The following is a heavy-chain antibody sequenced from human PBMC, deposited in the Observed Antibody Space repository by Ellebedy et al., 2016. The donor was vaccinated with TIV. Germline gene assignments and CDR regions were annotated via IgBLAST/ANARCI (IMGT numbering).Heavy chain of an antibody. CDR3: ARETVTGDFGY. CDR2: ISHYGGGA. V-gene: IGHV1-46*01. J-gene: IGHJ4*02. Sequence: AALVKVSCKASGYTFTTYHLHWMRLAPGQGLEWMGFISHYGGGAGYAQKFQGRVTMTRDTSTSTVYMELNSLRSEDTAIYYCARETVTGDFGYWGQGTVVTVSS. D-gene: IGHD4-17*01. CDR1: GYTFTTYH.